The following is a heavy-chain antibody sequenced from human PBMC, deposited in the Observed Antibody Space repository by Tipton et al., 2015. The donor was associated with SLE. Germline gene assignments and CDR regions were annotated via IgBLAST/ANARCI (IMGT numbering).Heavy chain of an antibody. CDR3: ARHVGVAYYYAMDV. J-gene: IGHJ6*02. V-gene: IGHV4-38-2*01. CDR2: MHHNGST. CDR1: GFTFSTYA. Sequence: LRLSCAASGFTFSTYAMNWVRQAPGKGLEWVATMHHNGSTYYNPSLRSRVAVSMDTSRNQFSLRLSSVTAADTAMYYCARHVGVAYYYAMDVWGQGTTAVISS. D-gene: IGHD2-15*01.